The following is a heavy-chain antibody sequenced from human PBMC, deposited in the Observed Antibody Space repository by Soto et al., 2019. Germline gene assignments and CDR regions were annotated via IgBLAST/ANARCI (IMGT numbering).Heavy chain of an antibody. CDR1: GVSISSHDW. J-gene: IGHJ4*02. CDR3: ARLDDSSGYYYVDY. D-gene: IGHD3-22*01. CDR2: SHQSGNT. Sequence: SETLSLTCAVSGVSISSHDWWTWVRQPPGKGLEWIGESHQSGNTNYNSSLESRVTISVDKSKNQFSLKLTSVTVADTAVYYCARLDDSSGYYYVDYWGQGTLVTVSS. V-gene: IGHV4-4*02.